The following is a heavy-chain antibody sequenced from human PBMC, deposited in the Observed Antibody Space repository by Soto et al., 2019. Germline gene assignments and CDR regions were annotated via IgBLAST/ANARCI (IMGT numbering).Heavy chain of an antibody. CDR3: ARKFAPEFFDS. CDR1: GYTFSNYW. V-gene: IGHV5-51*01. D-gene: IGHD3-10*01. J-gene: IGHJ4*02. Sequence: PGESLKISCNASGYTFSNYWIAWVRQMPGKGLEWMGIIYPRDSDSKYSPAFEGQVTFSVDKSIDTAYLQWTGLEASDTAIYFCARKFAPEFFDSWGQGTTVTVYS. CDR2: IYPRDSDS.